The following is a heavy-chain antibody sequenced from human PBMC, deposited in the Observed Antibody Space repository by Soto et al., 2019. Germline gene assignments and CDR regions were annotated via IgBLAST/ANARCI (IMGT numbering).Heavy chain of an antibody. Sequence: GGSLRLSCVGSGFTFSDHHMDWVRQAPGKGLEWVGRVRNKVNSHTTEYVASVRGRFTISRDDSKNSVYVQMDSLKTEDTAVYYCSNSPVGKIGSGWGQGTLVTVS. CDR2: VRNKVNSHTT. CDR3: SNSPVGKIGSG. J-gene: IGHJ4*02. CDR1: GFTFSDHH. D-gene: IGHD6-13*01. V-gene: IGHV3-72*01.